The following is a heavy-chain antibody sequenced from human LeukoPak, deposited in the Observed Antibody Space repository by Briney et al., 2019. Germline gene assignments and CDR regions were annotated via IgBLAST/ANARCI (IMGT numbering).Heavy chain of an antibody. J-gene: IGHJ3*02. CDR1: GYSFTSYW. CDR3: ARRRSYCSSTSCSRSQDAFDI. CDR2: IYPGDSDT. V-gene: IGHV5-51*01. Sequence: GESLKISCKGSGYSFTSYWIGWVRQMPGKGLEWMGIIYPGDSDTRYSPSFQGQVTISADKSISTAYLQWSSLKASDTAMYYCARRRSYCSSTSCSRSQDAFDIWGQGTMVTVSS. D-gene: IGHD2-2*01.